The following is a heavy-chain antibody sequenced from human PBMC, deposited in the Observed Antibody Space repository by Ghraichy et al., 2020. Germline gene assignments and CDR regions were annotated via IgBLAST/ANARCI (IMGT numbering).Heavy chain of an antibody. CDR3: ARAMGGKKNSLDN. Sequence: GSLRLSCAASGFTSSSHWMHWVRQAPGKGLVWVSRINSDGSSISYADSVKGRFTISRDNAKNTLDLQMNSLRAEDTAVYYCARAMGGKKNSLDNWGQGTLVTVSS. CDR1: GFTSSSHW. CDR2: INSDGSSI. D-gene: IGHD1-26*01. J-gene: IGHJ4*02. V-gene: IGHV3-74*01.